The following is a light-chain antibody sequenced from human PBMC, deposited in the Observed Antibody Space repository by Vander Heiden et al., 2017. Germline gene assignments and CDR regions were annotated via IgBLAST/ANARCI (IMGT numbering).Light chain of an antibody. V-gene: IGLV2-14*03. CDR1: TSDVGAYDY. J-gene: IGLJ1*01. CDR3: ASYTTDSSYV. CDR2: DVT. Sequence: SALTPPGPVSVAPGKSITISCTGTTSDVGAYDYVSWYQQHPDKVPKLLIYDVTNRPSGISTRFSGSKSGSTASLTISGLLAEDEADYYCASYTTDSSYVFGTATKVTVL.